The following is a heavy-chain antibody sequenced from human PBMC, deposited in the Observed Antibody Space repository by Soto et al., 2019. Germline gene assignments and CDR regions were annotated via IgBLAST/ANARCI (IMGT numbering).Heavy chain of an antibody. Sequence: GGSLRFSCAASGFSLDDFAMHWVRQAPGKGLNWVSGISWDSGSIGYADSVKGRFTISRDNAKNSLYLQMNSLRAEDTALYYCAKGQRGGYSAYDFDYWGQGTLVTVSS. V-gene: IGHV3-9*01. J-gene: IGHJ4*02. CDR2: ISWDSGSI. D-gene: IGHD5-12*01. CDR1: GFSLDDFA. CDR3: AKGQRGGYSAYDFDY.